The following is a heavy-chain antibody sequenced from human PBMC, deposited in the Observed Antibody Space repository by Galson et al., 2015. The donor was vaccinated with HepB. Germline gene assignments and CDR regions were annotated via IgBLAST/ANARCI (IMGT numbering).Heavy chain of an antibody. CDR1: GYTFTGYY. D-gene: IGHD3-22*01. V-gene: IGHV1-2*06. CDR3: ARGDDSSGYYTGY. CDR2: INPNSGGT. Sequence: SVKVSCKASGYTFTGYYMHWVRQAPGQGLEWMGRINPNSGGTNYAQKFQGRVTMTRDTSISTAYMELSRLRSDDTAVYYCARGDDSSGYYTGYWGQGTLVTVSS. J-gene: IGHJ4*02.